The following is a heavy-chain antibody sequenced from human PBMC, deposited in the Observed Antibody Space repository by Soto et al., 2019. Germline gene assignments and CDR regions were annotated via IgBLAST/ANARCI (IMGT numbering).Heavy chain of an antibody. Sequence: GGSLRLSCAASGFTFIRYAMSWVRQAPGKGLEWVSAISGSGGSTYYADSVKGRFTIPRDNSKNTLYLQMNSLRAEDTAVYYCAKGREHSRGYYLDFDYWGQGTLVTVSS. J-gene: IGHJ4*02. D-gene: IGHD3-22*01. CDR3: AKGREHSRGYYLDFDY. CDR1: GFTFIRYA. V-gene: IGHV3-23*01. CDR2: ISGSGGST.